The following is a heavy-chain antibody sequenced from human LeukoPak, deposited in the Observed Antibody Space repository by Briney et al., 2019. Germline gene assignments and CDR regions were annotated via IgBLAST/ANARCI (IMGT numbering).Heavy chain of an antibody. Sequence: GGSLRLSCAASGFTFSSYWMHWVRQAPGKGLVWVSRINTDGSSTSYADSVKGRFTISRDNAKNTLYLQMNSLRAEDTAVYYCARETYYYDSSGYYSVAWYFDLWGRGTLVTVSS. D-gene: IGHD3-22*01. CDR2: INTDGSST. V-gene: IGHV3-74*01. J-gene: IGHJ2*01. CDR1: GFTFSSYW. CDR3: ARETYYYDSSGYYSVAWYFDL.